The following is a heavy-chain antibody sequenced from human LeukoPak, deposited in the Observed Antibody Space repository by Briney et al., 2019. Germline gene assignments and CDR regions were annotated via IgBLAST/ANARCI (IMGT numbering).Heavy chain of an antibody. Sequence: GGSLRLSCAASGFMFSSNWMNWVRQTPGKGLEWLSGISGSAGTTYYADSVKGRFAISRAYSRNTVYLQMNTLRAEDTAIYYCAKDLGDIDVSGYYRPGAFDIWGQGTVVTVSS. CDR2: ISGSAGTT. CDR1: GFMFSSNW. CDR3: AKDLGDIDVSGYYRPGAFDI. J-gene: IGHJ3*02. V-gene: IGHV3-23*01. D-gene: IGHD3-22*01.